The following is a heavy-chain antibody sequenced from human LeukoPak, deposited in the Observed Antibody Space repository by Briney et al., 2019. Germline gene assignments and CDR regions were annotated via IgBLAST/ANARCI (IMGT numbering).Heavy chain of an antibody. CDR2: INHSGST. CDR3: AREGRAAGIVATTHFDY. Sequence: PSETLSLTCAVYGGSFSGYYWSWIRQPPGKGLEWIGEINHSGSTNYNPSLKSRVTISVDTPKNQFSLKLSSVTAADTAVYYCAREGRAAGIVATTHFDYWGQGTLVTVSS. CDR1: GGSFSGYY. V-gene: IGHV4-34*01. D-gene: IGHD5-12*01. J-gene: IGHJ4*02.